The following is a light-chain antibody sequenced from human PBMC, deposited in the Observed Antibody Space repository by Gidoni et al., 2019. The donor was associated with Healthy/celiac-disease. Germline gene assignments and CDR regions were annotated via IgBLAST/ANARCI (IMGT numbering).Light chain of an antibody. Sequence: QSVLTQPPSASGTPGQRVTISCSGSSSNSGSNTVNWYQQLPGTAPKLLIYSINQRPSGVPYRFSGSKSGTSASLAISGLQSEDEADYYCASWDDSLNGPHYVFGTGTKVTVL. CDR1: SSNSGSNT. V-gene: IGLV1-44*01. CDR2: SIN. J-gene: IGLJ1*01. CDR3: ASWDDSLNGPHYV.